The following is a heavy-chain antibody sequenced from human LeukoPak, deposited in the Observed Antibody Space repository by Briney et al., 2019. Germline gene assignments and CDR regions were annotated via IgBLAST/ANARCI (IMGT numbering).Heavy chain of an antibody. CDR3: ASTRYYYGSGSYGPFDP. Sequence: SVKVSCKASGYTFTSYDINWVRQATGQGLEWMGGIIPIFGTANYAQKFQGRVTITADESTSTAYMELSSLRSEDTAVYYCASTRYYYGSGSYGPFDPWGQGTLVTVSS. CDR2: IIPIFGTA. J-gene: IGHJ5*02. V-gene: IGHV1-69*13. D-gene: IGHD3-10*01. CDR1: GYTFTSYD.